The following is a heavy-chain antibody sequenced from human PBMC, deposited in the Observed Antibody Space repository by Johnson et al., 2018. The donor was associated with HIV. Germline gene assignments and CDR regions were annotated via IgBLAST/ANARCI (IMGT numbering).Heavy chain of an antibody. J-gene: IGHJ3*02. D-gene: IGHD1-26*01. V-gene: IGHV3-20*04. CDR1: GFTVSSNY. CDR3: AKPLHSGSYWAAFDI. CDR2: INWSGGGT. Sequence: VQLVESGGGLVQPGGSLRLFCAASGFTVSSNYMSWVRQTPGKGLEWVSGINWSGGGTAYADSVKGRFTISRDNAKNSLYLQMNSLRAEDTALYYCAKPLHSGSYWAAFDIWGQGTMVTVSS.